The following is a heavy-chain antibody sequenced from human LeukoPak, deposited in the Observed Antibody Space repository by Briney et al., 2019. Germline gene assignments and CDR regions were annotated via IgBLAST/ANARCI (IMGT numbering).Heavy chain of an antibody. J-gene: IGHJ4*02. D-gene: IGHD2-15*01. CDR3: TRDPLVEFGYYFDF. V-gene: IGHV3-30-3*01. Sequence: GSLRLSCAASGFAFSSFTMHWVRQAPGQGLAWVAVMSSNGNTKYYADSVKGRFTISRDNSRNTMFLRMSSLTTEDTAVYYCTRDPLVEFGYYFDFWGQGALVTVSA. CDR1: GFAFSSFT. CDR2: MSSNGNTK.